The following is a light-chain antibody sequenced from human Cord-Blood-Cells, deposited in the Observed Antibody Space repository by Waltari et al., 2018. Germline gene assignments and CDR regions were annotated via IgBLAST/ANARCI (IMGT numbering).Light chain of an antibody. CDR3: QQYNNWPLT. CDR2: CAS. CDR1: QSVSSN. J-gene: IGKJ4*01. Sequence: EIVMTQSPATLSVSPGERATLSCRASQSVSSNLAWYQQKPVQAPRLLIYCASTRATGIPARFSGSGSGTEFTLTISSLQSEDFAVYYCQQYNNWPLTFGGGTKVEIK. V-gene: IGKV3-15*01.